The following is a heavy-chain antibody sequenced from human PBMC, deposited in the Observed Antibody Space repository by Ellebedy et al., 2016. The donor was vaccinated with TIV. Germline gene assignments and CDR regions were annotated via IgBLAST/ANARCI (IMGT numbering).Heavy chain of an antibody. Sequence: GSLRLSXAVYGGSFSGYYWSWIRQPPGKGLEWIGEINHSGSTNYNPSLKSRVTISVDTSKNQFSLKLSSVTAADTAVYYCALERRGIAAAGTGGWFDPWGQGTLVTVSS. D-gene: IGHD6-13*01. CDR3: ALERRGIAAAGTGGWFDP. V-gene: IGHV4-34*01. J-gene: IGHJ5*02. CDR2: INHSGST. CDR1: GGSFSGYY.